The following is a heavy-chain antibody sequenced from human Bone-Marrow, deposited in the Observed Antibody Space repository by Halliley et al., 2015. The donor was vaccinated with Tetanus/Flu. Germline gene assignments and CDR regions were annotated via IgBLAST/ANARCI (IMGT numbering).Heavy chain of an antibody. CDR2: KQVGREK. V-gene: IGHV3-7*03. D-gene: IGHD1-26*01. CDR3: AREGGRCQHPPDSPFDH. Sequence: KQVGREKDYGDSVKGRFTISRDNAKNSLYMQMKRLRVEDTAVYYCAREGGRCQHPPDSPFDHWGQGTLVTVSS. J-gene: IGHJ4*02.